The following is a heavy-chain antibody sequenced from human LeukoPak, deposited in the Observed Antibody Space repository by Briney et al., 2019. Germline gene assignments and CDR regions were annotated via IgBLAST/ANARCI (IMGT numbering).Heavy chain of an antibody. V-gene: IGHV1-46*01. CDR2: INPSVGST. CDR1: GYTFTSNY. J-gene: IGHJ4*02. D-gene: IGHD1-26*01. CDR3: ARVGGNYPIN. Sequence: GASVKVSFTASGYTFTSNYMLWVRQAPGQGLEWMGIINPSVGSTTYAQKFQGRVTMTRDTSTSTVYMELSSLSSEDTAVYYCARVGGNYPINWGQGSLVTVSA.